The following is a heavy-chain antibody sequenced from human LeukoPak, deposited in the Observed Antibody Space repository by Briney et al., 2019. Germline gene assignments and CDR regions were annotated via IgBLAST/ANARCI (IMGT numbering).Heavy chain of an antibody. J-gene: IGHJ5*02. V-gene: IGHV4-39*07. Sequence: SETLSLTCTVAGGSISSSSYYWGWIRQPPGKGLEWFGSIYHSGSTYYNPSLKSLVTISVDTSKNQFSLKLSSVTAADTAVYYCARGSCTVVRCGRFDPWGQGTLVTVSS. CDR3: ARGSCTVVRCGRFDP. CDR2: IYHSGST. D-gene: IGHD4-23*01. CDR1: GGSISSSSYY.